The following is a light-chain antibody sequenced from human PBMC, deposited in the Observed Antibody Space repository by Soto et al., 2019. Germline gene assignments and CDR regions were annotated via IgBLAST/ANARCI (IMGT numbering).Light chain of an antibody. CDR3: QQRSDWPPLT. CDR2: DTS. CDR1: QSVRSY. Sequence: EIVLTQSPATLSLSPGERATLSCRASQSVRSYLAWYQHKPGQAPSLLIYDTSNRATGIPARFSGSGSGTDFTLTISSLEPEDFPVYYCQQRSDWPPLTFGGGTKVEIK. V-gene: IGKV3-11*01. J-gene: IGKJ4*01.